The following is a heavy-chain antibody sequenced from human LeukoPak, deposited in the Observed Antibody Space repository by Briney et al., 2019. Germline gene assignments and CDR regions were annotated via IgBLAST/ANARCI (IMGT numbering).Heavy chain of an antibody. Sequence: PGRSLRLSCAASGFTFSSYGMHWVRQAPGKGLEWVAVIWYDGSNKYYADSVKGRFTISRDNSKNTLYLQMNSLRAEDTAVYYCARVGDHFHWYLDLWGRGTLVTVSS. J-gene: IGHJ2*01. CDR2: IWYDGSNK. CDR1: GFTFSSYG. V-gene: IGHV3-33*01. D-gene: IGHD3-10*01. CDR3: ARVGDHFHWYLDL.